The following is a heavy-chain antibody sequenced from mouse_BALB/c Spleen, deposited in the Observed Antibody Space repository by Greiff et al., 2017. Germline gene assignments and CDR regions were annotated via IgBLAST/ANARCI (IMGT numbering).Heavy chain of an antibody. CDR1: GFTFSSYT. Sequence: EVMLVESGGGLVQPGGSLKLSCAASGFTFSSYTMSWVRQTPEKRLEWVAYISNGGGSTYYPDTVKGRFTISRDNAKNTLYLQMSSLKSEATAMYYCARQGITASWFAYWGQGTLVTVSA. D-gene: IGHD2-4*01. V-gene: IGHV5-12-2*01. CDR2: ISNGGGST. J-gene: IGHJ3*01. CDR3: ARQGITASWFAY.